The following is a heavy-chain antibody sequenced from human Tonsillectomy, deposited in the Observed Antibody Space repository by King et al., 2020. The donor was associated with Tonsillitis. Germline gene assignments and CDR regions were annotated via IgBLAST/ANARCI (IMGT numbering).Heavy chain of an antibody. CDR2: IWYDGSNK. CDR3: AGGPYSNSDFDC. J-gene: IGHJ4*02. CDR1: GFTFSSYG. D-gene: IGHD4-11*01. Sequence: VQLVESGGGVVQPGRTLRLSCAASGFTFSSYGMHWVRQAPGKGLEWVAFIWYDGSNKYYADSVKGRFTISRDNSKNTMYLQMNSLRAEDTAVYYCAGGPYSNSDFDCWGQGTLVTVSS. V-gene: IGHV3-33*08.